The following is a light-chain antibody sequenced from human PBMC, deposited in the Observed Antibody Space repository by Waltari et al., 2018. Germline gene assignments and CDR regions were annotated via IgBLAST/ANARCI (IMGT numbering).Light chain of an antibody. CDR1: SSNIGSNT. CDR3: AAWDDSLNGVV. Sequence: QSVLPQPPSASGTPGQRVTISCSGSSSNIGSNTVNWYQQLPGTAPKLLIYSNNQRPSGVPDRFSGSKSGTSASLAISGLQSEDEADYYCAAWDDSLNGVVF. J-gene: IGLJ2*01. V-gene: IGLV1-44*01. CDR2: SNN.